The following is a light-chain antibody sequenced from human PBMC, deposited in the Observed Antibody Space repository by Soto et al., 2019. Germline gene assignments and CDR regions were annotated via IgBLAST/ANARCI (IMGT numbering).Light chain of an antibody. Sequence: EIVMTQSPATLSVSPGDRATLSCRASQSVSSIAWYQQKPGQPPRLLIYGASRRATNIPARFSGGGSDTEFTLTISSLQPEDFAVYYCQQSYSTLYTFGQGTNLEIK. CDR1: QSVSS. V-gene: IGKV3-15*01. CDR2: GAS. CDR3: QQSYSTLYT. J-gene: IGKJ2*01.